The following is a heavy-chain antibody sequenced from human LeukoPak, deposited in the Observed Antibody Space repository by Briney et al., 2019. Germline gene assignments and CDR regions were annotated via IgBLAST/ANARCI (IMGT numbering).Heavy chain of an antibody. CDR3: AREALSYYGSGSYYPDY. J-gene: IGHJ4*02. Sequence: GGSLRLSCAASGFTFSSYWMRWGRQAPGKGLEWVANIKQDGREKYYVDSVEGRFTISRDNAKNSLYLQMNRLRAEDTAVYHCAREALSYYGSGSYYPDYWGQGTLVTVSS. D-gene: IGHD3-10*01. V-gene: IGHV3-7*01. CDR2: IKQDGREK. CDR1: GFTFSSYW.